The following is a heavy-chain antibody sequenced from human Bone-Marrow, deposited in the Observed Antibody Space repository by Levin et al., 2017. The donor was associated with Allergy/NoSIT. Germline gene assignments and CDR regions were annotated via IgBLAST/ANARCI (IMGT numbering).Heavy chain of an antibody. CDR2: IYSPGCT. CDR3: ACLGGLPH. D-gene: IGHD3-16*01. V-gene: IGHV3-53*01. CDR1: FLPFPPPS. J-gene: IGHJ4*02. Sequence: GESLKISFSFSFLPFPPPSLPFFLPSPFKGLEWVSLIYSPGCTYYADSVKGRFTISRDKSKNTVYLQMNSLRQEDTAIYYCACLGGLPHWGQGGLVTVSS.